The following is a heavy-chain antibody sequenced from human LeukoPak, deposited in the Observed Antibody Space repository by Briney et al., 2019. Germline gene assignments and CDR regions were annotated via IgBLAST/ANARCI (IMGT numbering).Heavy chain of an antibody. Sequence: GASVKVSCKASGYTFTGYYMHWVRQAPGQGLEWMGRINPNSGGTNYAQKFQGRVTMTRDTSISTAYMELSRLRSDDTAVYYCARLVVVVAATLSSTVTTTYFDYWGQGTLVTVSS. D-gene: IGHD2-15*01. J-gene: IGHJ4*02. V-gene: IGHV1-2*06. CDR2: INPNSGGT. CDR1: GYTFTGYY. CDR3: ARLVVVVAATLSSTVTTTYFDY.